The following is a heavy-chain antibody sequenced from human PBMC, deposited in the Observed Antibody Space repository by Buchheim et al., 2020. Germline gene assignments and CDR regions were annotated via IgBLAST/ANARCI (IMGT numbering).Heavy chain of an antibody. J-gene: IGHJ6*03. Sequence: QLQLQESGPGLVKPSETLSLTCTVSGGSISSSSYYWGWIRQPPGKGLEWIGSIYYSGSTYYNPSLKSRVTISVDTSKNQFSLKLSSVTAADTAVYYCARHNGYSSLGASYYYYMDVWGKGTT. V-gene: IGHV4-39*01. CDR3: ARHNGYSSLGASYYYYMDV. CDR2: IYYSGST. CDR1: GGSISSSSYY. D-gene: IGHD6-13*01.